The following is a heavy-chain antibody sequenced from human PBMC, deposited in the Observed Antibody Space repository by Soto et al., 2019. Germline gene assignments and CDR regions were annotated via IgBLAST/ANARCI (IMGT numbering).Heavy chain of an antibody. CDR3: TTVRKERYYYYYGMDV. Sequence: GGSLRLSCASSGFTFSNAWMNWVRQAPGKGLEWVGRIKSKTDGGTTDYAAPVKGKFTISRDDSKNTLYLQMNSLKTEDTAVYYCTTVRKERYYYYYGMDVWGQGTTVTVSS. CDR1: GFTFSNAW. J-gene: IGHJ6*02. V-gene: IGHV3-15*07. CDR2: IKSKTDGGTT.